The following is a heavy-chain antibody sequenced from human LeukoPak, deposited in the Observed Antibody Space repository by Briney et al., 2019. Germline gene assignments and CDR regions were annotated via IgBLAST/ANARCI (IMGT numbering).Heavy chain of an antibody. CDR3: ARVEHIVVVTAIQNWFDP. V-gene: IGHV4-30-4*08. J-gene: IGHJ5*02. CDR1: GGSISSGDYY. Sequence: SQTLSLTCTVSGGSISSGDYYWSWIRQPPGKGLEWIGEINHSGSTNYNPSLKSRVTISVDTSKNQFSLKLSSVTAADTAVYYCARVEHIVVVTAIQNWFDPWGQGTLVTVSS. CDR2: INHSGST. D-gene: IGHD2-21*02.